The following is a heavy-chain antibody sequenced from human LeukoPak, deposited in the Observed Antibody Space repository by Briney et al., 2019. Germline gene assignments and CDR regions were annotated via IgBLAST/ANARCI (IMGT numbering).Heavy chain of an antibody. J-gene: IGHJ3*02. CDR2: IYPGDSETDT. D-gene: IGHD3-22*01. V-gene: IGHV5-51*01. CDR3: ARGSAFFAHYDSSGYYSAFDI. Sequence: RGESLKISCKGSGYSFTTYWVGWVRQMPGKGLEWMGIIYPGDSETDTRYSPSFQGQVTISAGKSITTAYLQWSSLKASDTAMYYCARGSAFFAHYDSSGYYSAFDIWGQGTMVTVSS. CDR1: GYSFTTYW.